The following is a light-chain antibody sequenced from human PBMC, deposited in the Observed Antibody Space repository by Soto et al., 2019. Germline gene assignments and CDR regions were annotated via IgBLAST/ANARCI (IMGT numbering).Light chain of an antibody. V-gene: IGKV1-27*01. Sequence: DIQVTQSPPSLSASVGDRVTITCRASRDIDNSLAWYQQVPGKAPKLLIYAASTLQSGVPSRFRGSGSGTSFILTITSLQPEDVATYYCQKYSKAPWIFGQGTKVE. CDR3: QKYSKAPWI. CDR2: AAS. J-gene: IGKJ1*01. CDR1: RDIDNS.